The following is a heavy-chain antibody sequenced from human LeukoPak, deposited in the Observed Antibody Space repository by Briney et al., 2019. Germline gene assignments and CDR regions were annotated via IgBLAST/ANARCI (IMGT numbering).Heavy chain of an antibody. Sequence: SETLSLTCTVSGGSISSYYWSWMRQRPGKGLEWIGNIYYSGFTNYNPSLTSRATISVDTSRNQFSLSLKSVTAADSAVYYCARESWDTMVRGAVFDKWGQGTVVTVSS. CDR2: IYYSGFT. J-gene: IGHJ4*02. CDR1: GGSISSYY. V-gene: IGHV4-59*01. D-gene: IGHD3-10*01. CDR3: ARESWDTMVRGAVFDK.